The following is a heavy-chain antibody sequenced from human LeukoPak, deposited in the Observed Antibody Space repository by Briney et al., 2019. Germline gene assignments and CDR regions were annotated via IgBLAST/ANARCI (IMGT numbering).Heavy chain of an antibody. CDR2: MNPNSGNT. V-gene: IGHV1-8*03. CDR1: GYTFTSYE. CDR3: AREGGGGYYYYMDV. Sequence: ASVKVSCKASGYTFTSYEINWVRQATGQGLEWMGWMNPNSGNTGYAQNLQGRVTITRNTSISTAYMELSSLRSEDTAVYYCAREGGGGYYYYMDVWGKGTTVTVSS. D-gene: IGHD3-16*01. J-gene: IGHJ6*03.